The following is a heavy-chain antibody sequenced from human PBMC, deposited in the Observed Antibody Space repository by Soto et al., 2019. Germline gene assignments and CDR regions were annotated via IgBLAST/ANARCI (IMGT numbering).Heavy chain of an antibody. Sequence: GASVKVSCKASGYTFTSYYMHWVRQAPGQGLEWMGIINPSGGSTSYAQKFQGRVTMTRDTSTSTVYMELSSLRSEDTAVYYCARSRRDYERWRNWFDPWGQGTLVTVSS. D-gene: IGHD4-17*01. V-gene: IGHV1-46*03. CDR3: ARSRRDYERWRNWFDP. J-gene: IGHJ5*02. CDR2: INPSGGST. CDR1: GYTFTSYY.